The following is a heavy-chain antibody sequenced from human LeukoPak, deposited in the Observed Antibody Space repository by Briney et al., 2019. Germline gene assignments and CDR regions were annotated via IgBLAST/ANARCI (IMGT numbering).Heavy chain of an antibody. CDR3: ARGYTVTKVDV. D-gene: IGHD4-11*01. CDR1: GGSVSSGSYY. V-gene: IGHV4-61*01. Sequence: SETLSLTCTVSGGSVSSGSYYWSWIRQPPGKGLEWIGYIYYSGSTNYNPSLRSRVTISVDASKNQFSLKLSSVTAADTAVYYCARGYTVTKVDVWGQGTTVTVSS. CDR2: IYYSGST. J-gene: IGHJ6*02.